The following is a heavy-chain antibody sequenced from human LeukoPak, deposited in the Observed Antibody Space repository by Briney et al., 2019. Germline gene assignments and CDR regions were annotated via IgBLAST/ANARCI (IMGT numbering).Heavy chain of an antibody. CDR3: ARDRFLRRPEPAEY. J-gene: IGHJ4*02. D-gene: IGHD2/OR15-2a*01. CDR1: GFNFHDYG. Sequence: GGSLRLSCAASGFNFHDYGMSWVRQAPGKGLEWVSSINWNGGSTGYADSVKGRFTVSRDNAKNSLYLQMNSLRAEDTALYYCARDRFLRRPEPAEYWGQGTLVTVSS. CDR2: INWNGGST. V-gene: IGHV3-20*04.